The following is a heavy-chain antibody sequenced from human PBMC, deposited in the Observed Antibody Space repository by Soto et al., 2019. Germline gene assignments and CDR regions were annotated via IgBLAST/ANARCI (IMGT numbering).Heavy chain of an antibody. Sequence: GASVKVSCKASGYTFTSYYMHWVRQAPGQGLEWMGIINPSGGSTSYAQKFRGRVTMTRDTSTSTVYMELSSLRSEDTAVYYCAREIKRYCSGGSCLALGWGQRTLVTVSS. V-gene: IGHV1-46*01. CDR2: INPSGGST. D-gene: IGHD2-15*01. J-gene: IGHJ4*02. CDR1: GYTFTSYY. CDR3: AREIKRYCSGGSCLALG.